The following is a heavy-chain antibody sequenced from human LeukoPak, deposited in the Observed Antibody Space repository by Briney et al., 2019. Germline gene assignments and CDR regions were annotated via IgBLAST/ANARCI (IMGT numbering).Heavy chain of an antibody. Sequence: GGSLRLPCAASGITFSSYAMSWVRQAPEKGMEWVSVISGSGAGTYYTDSVKGRFTISRDNSKNTLYLQMNSLRAEDTAVYYCAKDRGEVPARGWFDPWGQGTLVTVSS. CDR1: GITFSSYA. CDR2: ISGSGAGT. D-gene: IGHD2-2*01. CDR3: AKDRGEVPARGWFDP. V-gene: IGHV3-23*01. J-gene: IGHJ5*02.